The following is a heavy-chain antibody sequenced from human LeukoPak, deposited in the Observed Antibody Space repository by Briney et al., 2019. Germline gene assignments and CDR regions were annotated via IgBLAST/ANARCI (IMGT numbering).Heavy chain of an antibody. CDR3: ARDFSRRKAYYYYMDV. V-gene: IGHV1-2*02. CDR2: INPNSGGT. J-gene: IGHJ6*03. D-gene: IGHD3-3*01. Sequence: ASVKVSCKASGYTFTGYYMHWVRQAPGQGLEWMGWINPNSGGTNYAQKFQGRVTMTRDTSISTAYMELSRLRSDDTAVYYCARDFSRRKAYYYYMDVWGKGTTVTVSS. CDR1: GYTFTGYY.